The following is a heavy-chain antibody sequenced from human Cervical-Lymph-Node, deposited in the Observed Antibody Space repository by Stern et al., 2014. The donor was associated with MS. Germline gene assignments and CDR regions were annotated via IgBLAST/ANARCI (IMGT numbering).Heavy chain of an antibody. D-gene: IGHD3-10*01. J-gene: IGHJ4*02. Sequence: QVQLQESGPGLVKPSETLSLTCSVSGGSISGYYWSWIRQPPGKGLEWIGYIYSSGSTNYNPSLKSRVTISVDTSKNQFSLKLSSVTAADTAVYYCARGTGVTPYWGQGTLVTVSS. CDR1: GGSISGYY. CDR2: IYSSGST. CDR3: ARGTGVTPY. V-gene: IGHV4-59*01.